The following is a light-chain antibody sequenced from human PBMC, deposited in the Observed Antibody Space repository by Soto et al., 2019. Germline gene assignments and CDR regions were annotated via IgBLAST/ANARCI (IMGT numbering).Light chain of an antibody. V-gene: IGLV1-47*02. CDR2: SNN. Sequence: QYVLTEPPSASGTPGQRVTISCSGSSSNIGSNYVCWYQHLPGTAPKLLIYSNNQRPSGVPDRFSGSKSGTSASLAISGLRSEDEADYDCATWDDSLSGHYVFGTGTKVTV. J-gene: IGLJ1*01. CDR1: SSNIGSNY. CDR3: ATWDDSLSGHYV.